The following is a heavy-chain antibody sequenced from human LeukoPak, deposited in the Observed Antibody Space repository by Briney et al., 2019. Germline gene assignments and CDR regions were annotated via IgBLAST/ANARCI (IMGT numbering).Heavy chain of an antibody. J-gene: IGHJ3*01. Sequence: PGGSLRLSCAASGLTFGSYTMNWVRQAPGKGLEWVSSISSTSTYIHDADSVKGRFTIYRDNAKNSLYLQMNSLRAEDTAMYYCARGMRQIDDAFDLWGQGTMVTVSS. CDR3: ARGMRQIDDAFDL. V-gene: IGHV3-21*06. D-gene: IGHD6-25*01. CDR1: GLTFGSYT. CDR2: ISSTSTYI.